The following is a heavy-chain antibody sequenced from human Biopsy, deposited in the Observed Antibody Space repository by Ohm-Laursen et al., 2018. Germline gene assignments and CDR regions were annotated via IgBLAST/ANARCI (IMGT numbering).Heavy chain of an antibody. D-gene: IGHD4-23*01. CDR3: ARGSNDFGGLYFPR. J-gene: IGHJ4*02. Sequence: TLSLTCTVSGGSFTGHYWSCIWQPPGKGLVWIGHISYTGYTSYNASLKSRITISVDTSRNHFSLRLSSLTAADTAVYYCARGSNDFGGLYFPRWGQGTLLTVSS. V-gene: IGHV4-59*11. CDR1: GGSFTGHY. CDR2: ISYTGYT.